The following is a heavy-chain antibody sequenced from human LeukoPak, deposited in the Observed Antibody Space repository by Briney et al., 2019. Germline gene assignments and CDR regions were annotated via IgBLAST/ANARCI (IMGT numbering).Heavy chain of an antibody. CDR1: GFTFSNYW. J-gene: IGHJ4*02. V-gene: IGHV3-7*01. D-gene: IGHD6-13*01. CDR2: IKQDGSEK. Sequence: PGGSLRLSCAASGFTFSNYWMSWVRQAPGKGLEWVANIKQDGSEKYYVDSVKGRFTISRDNDKNSLYLQMNSLRAEDAAVYYCASGRQLGYWGQGTLVTVSS. CDR3: ASGRQLGY.